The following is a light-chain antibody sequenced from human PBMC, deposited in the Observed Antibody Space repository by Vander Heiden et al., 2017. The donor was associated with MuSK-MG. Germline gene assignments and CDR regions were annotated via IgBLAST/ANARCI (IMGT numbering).Light chain of an antibody. CDR3: MQALQTPLT. J-gene: IGKJ3*01. V-gene: IGKV2-28*01. Sequence: DIVMPQFPLSLPVTPGEPASISCRSSQSLLQSNGYNYLDWYVQKPGQSPQLLVYSASNRASGVPDRISGSGSGTDFTLKISRVEAEDVGTYYCMQALQTPLTFGHRTKVDIK. CDR2: SAS. CDR1: QSLLQSNGYNY.